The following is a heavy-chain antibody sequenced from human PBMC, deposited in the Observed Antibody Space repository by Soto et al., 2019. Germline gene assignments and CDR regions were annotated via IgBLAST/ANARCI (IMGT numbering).Heavy chain of an antibody. CDR3: AKDLEEQQWLPARDMDV. V-gene: IGHV3-23*01. J-gene: IGHJ6*02. D-gene: IGHD6-19*01. CDR2: ISGSGGST. CDR1: GFTFSSYA. Sequence: GGSLRLSCAPSGFTFSSYAMCWVRQAPEKELEWVSAISGSGGSTYYADTVKGRFTISRDNSKNTLYLQMNSLRAEDTAVYYCAKDLEEQQWLPARDMDVWGQGTTVTVSS.